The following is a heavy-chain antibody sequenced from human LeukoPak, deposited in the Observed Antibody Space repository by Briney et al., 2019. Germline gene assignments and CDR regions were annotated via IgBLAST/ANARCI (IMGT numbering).Heavy chain of an antibody. CDR3: AREDSGSYREFDY. Sequence: SETLSLTCTVSGGSISSYYWSWIRQPAGKGLEWIGRIYTSGSTNYNASLKSRVSMSVDTSKNQFSLKLSSVTAADTAVFYCAREDSGSYREFDYWGQGTLVTVSS. V-gene: IGHV4-4*07. J-gene: IGHJ4*02. CDR2: IYTSGST. CDR1: GGSISSYY. D-gene: IGHD1-26*01.